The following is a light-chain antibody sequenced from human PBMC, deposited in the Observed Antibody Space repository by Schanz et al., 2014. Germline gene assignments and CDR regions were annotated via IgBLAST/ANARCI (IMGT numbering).Light chain of an antibody. Sequence: EIVMTQSPATLSLSPGERATLSCRASQSVSSYLAWYQQKPGQAPRLLIYGASTRATGIPARFSGSGSGTEFTHTISSLQSEDFAVYYCQQYNNWPRTFGQGTKLEIK. CDR3: QQYNNWPRT. CDR1: QSVSSY. V-gene: IGKV3-15*01. J-gene: IGKJ2*01. CDR2: GAS.